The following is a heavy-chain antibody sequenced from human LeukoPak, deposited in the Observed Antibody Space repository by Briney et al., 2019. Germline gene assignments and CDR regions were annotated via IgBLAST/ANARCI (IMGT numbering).Heavy chain of an antibody. CDR3: ASLPNDNYYDSSGYYYVEY. D-gene: IGHD3-22*01. J-gene: IGHJ4*02. CDR1: GGSISSYY. CDR2: IHYSGST. V-gene: IGHV4-59*01. Sequence: SETLSLTCTVSGGSISSYYWSWIRQPPGKGLEWIGYIHYSGSTNYNPSLKSRVTISVDMSKNQFSLKLSSVTAADTAVYYCASLPNDNYYDSSGYYYVEYWGQGTLVTVSS.